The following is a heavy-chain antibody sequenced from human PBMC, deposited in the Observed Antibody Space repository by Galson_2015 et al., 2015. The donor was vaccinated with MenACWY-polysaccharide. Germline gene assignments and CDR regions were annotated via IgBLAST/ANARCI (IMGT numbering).Heavy chain of an antibody. Sequence: ETLSLTCAVSGASISSGSHYWSWFRQYPGKNLEWIAYIYYNGRSNYNPSLKSRVSVSVDTSKKQFSLKVNSVTAADTAVYYCVAELYQVPFGWFDPWGQGTQVTVSS. V-gene: IGHV4-61*01. D-gene: IGHD2-2*01. J-gene: IGHJ5*02. CDR1: GASISSGSHY. CDR3: VAELYQVPFGWFDP. CDR2: IYYNGRS.